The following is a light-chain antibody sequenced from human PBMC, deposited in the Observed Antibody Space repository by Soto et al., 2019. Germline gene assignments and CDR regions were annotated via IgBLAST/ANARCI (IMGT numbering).Light chain of an antibody. Sequence: VLTQSPATLSLSPGERATLSCRASQAVSSNYLAWYQQRPGQAPRLLISGASGRATGVPDRFSGSGSGTDFTLTISSLQSEDFAVYYCQHYNYWPPKTFGQGTKVDIK. CDR3: QHYNYWPPKT. CDR2: GAS. J-gene: IGKJ1*01. CDR1: QAVSSN. V-gene: IGKV3D-15*01.